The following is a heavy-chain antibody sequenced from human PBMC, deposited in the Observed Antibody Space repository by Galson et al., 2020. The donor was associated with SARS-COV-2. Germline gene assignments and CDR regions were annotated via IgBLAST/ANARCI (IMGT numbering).Heavy chain of an antibody. V-gene: IGHV4-59*01. CDR2: IYYSGST. D-gene: IGHD6-13*01. CDR1: GGSISSYY. J-gene: IGHJ4*02. CDR3: ARAGSWPPIRFDY. Sequence: SQTLSLTCTVSGGSISSYYWSWIRQPPGKGLEWIGYIYYSGSTNYNPSLKSRVTISVDTSKNQFSLKLSSVTAADTAVYYCARAGSWPPIRFDYWGQGTLVTVSS.